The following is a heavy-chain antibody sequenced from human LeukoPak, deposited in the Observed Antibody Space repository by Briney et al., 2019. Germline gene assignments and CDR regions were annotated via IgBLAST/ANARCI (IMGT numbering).Heavy chain of an antibody. Sequence: GGSLRLSCAGSGFTFSSYWMHWVRQAPGKGLVWVSRISTDASSTTYADSVKGRFTISGDNAKDTLYLQMNSLRAEDTAVYYCTGHHQAYSRTYWGQGTLVTVSS. J-gene: IGHJ4*02. CDR2: ISTDASST. CDR3: TGHHQAYSRTY. V-gene: IGHV3-74*01. CDR1: GFTFSSYW. D-gene: IGHD4-11*01.